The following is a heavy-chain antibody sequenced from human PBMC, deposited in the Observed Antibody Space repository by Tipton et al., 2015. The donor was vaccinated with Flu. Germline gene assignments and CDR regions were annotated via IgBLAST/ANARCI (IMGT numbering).Heavy chain of an antibody. CDR3: ARDTIFGVAH. Sequence: TLSLTCSVSGGSISSYYWSWIRQPSGKGLEWIGYVFYTGSTDYNPSLKSRVTISVDTSKNQFSLELISVTAADTAVYYCARDTIFGVAHWGQGTLVTVSS. D-gene: IGHD3-3*01. J-gene: IGHJ4*02. V-gene: IGHV4-59*01. CDR2: VFYTGST. CDR1: GGSISSYY.